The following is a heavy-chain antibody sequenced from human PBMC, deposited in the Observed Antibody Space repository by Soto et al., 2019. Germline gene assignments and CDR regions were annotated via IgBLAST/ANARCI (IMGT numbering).Heavy chain of an antibody. CDR1: GGSISSNSYY. Sequence: QLQLQESGPGQVKLSETLYLTCTVSGGSISSNSYYWGWIRQPPGKGLEWIGSIYYSGSTYYNPSLKSRVTISVDTSKNQFSLKLSSVTAADTAVYYCATLWFGESPYWGQGTLVTVSS. J-gene: IGHJ4*02. CDR3: ATLWFGESPY. CDR2: IYYSGST. V-gene: IGHV4-39*01. D-gene: IGHD3-10*01.